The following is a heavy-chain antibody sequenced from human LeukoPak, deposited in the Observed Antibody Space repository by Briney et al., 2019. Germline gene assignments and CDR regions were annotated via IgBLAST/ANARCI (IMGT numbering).Heavy chain of an antibody. CDR1: GFTFSDYY. CDR3: ARAGDYVWGSYWIGRVDY. J-gene: IGHJ4*02. V-gene: IGHV3-11*04. Sequence: GGSLRLSCAASGFTFSDYYMSWIRQAPGKGLEWVSYISSSGSTIYYADSVKGRFTISRDNAKNSLYLHMNSLRAEDTAVYYCARAGDYVWGSYWIGRVDYWGQGTLVTVSS. D-gene: IGHD3-16*01. CDR2: ISSSGSTI.